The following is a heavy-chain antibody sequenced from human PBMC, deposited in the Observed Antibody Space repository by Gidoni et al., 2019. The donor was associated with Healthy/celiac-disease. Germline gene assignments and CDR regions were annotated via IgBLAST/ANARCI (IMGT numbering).Heavy chain of an antibody. V-gene: IGHV1-69*01. CDR1: GGTFSSYA. CDR3: ERNEGYDGLDY. Sequence: QVQLVQSGAEVKKPGSSVKFSCQPSGGTFSSYAISWVRQAPGQGLEWMGGINPIFGTANYAQKCQGRVTITADESTSTAYMELSSLRSEDTAVYYCERNEGYDGLDYWGQGTLVTVSS. D-gene: IGHD5-12*01. J-gene: IGHJ4*02. CDR2: INPIFGTA.